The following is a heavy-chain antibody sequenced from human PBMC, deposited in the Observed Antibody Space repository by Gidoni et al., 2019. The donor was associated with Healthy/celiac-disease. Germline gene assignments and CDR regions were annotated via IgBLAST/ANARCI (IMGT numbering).Heavy chain of an antibody. J-gene: IGHJ4*02. CDR1: GITFSRYS. Sequence: EVQLVESGGGLVKPGGSLRLSCAASGITFSRYSRNWVRQAPGKGLEWVSSISSSSSYIYYADAVKGRFTISRDNAKNSLYLQMNSLRAEDTAVYYCARGEGVADYWGQGTLVTVSS. CDR2: ISSSSSYI. D-gene: IGHD3-3*01. V-gene: IGHV3-21*01. CDR3: ARGEGVADY.